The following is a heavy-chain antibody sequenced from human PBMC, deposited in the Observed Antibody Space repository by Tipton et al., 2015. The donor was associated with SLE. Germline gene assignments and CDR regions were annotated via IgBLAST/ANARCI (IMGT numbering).Heavy chain of an antibody. J-gene: IGHJ4*02. V-gene: IGHV4-34*01. CDR2: INHSGST. D-gene: IGHD6-19*01. CDR1: GGSFSGYY. CDR3: AREDSSGWFDY. Sequence: TLSLTCAVYGGSFSGYYWSWIRQPPGKGLEWIGEINHSGSTNYNPSLKSRVTISVDTSKNQFSLKLSSVTAADTAVYYCAREDSSGWFDYCGQGTLVTVSS.